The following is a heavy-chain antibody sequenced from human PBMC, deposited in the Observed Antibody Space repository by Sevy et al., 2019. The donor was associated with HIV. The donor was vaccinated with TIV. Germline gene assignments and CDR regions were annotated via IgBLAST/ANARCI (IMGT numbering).Heavy chain of an antibody. CDR1: GGSISSYY. CDR2: IYYSGST. Sequence: SETLSLTCTVSGGSISSYYWSWIRQPPGKGLEWIGYIYYSGSTNYNPSLESRVTISVDTSKNQFSLKLSSVTAADTAVYYCARGGITGTTDYWGQGTLVTVSS. D-gene: IGHD1-7*01. V-gene: IGHV4-59*01. J-gene: IGHJ4*02. CDR3: ARGGITGTTDY.